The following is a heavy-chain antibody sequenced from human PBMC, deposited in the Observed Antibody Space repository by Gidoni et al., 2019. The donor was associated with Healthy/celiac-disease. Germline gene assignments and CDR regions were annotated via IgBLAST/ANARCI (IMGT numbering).Heavy chain of an antibody. J-gene: IGHJ5*02. Sequence: QVQLQQWGAGLLKPSATLSLTCVVSGGSFSGYYWSWVRQPPGKGLEWIGEINHSGSISGSTNYNPSLKSRVTISVDTSKNQFSLKLNSVTAADTAVYYCARGRPGRVMGSYWFDPWGQGTLVTVSS. V-gene: IGHV4-34*01. CDR1: GGSFSGYY. CDR2: INHSGSISGST. D-gene: IGHD2-8*01. CDR3: ARGRPGRVMGSYWFDP.